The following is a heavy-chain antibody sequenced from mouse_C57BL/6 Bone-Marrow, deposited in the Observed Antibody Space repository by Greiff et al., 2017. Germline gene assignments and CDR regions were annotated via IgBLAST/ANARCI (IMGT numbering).Heavy chain of an antibody. CDR3: ARPYLFDY. CDR2: ISSGGSYT. Sequence: EVKLVESGGDLVKPGGSLKLSCAASGFTFSSYGMSWVRQTPDKRLEWVATISSGGSYTYYPDSVKGRFTISRDNAKNTLYLQMSSLKAEDTAMYYCARPYLFDYWGKGTTLTVSS. D-gene: IGHD5-1*01. CDR1: GFTFSSYG. J-gene: IGHJ2*01. V-gene: IGHV5-6*01.